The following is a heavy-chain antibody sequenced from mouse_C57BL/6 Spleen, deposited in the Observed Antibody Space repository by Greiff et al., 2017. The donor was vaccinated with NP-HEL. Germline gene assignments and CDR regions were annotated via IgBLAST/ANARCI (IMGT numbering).Heavy chain of an antibody. CDR3: AGGPLDY. CDR2: IYPGDGDT. V-gene: IGHV1-82*01. J-gene: IGHJ2*01. CDR1: GYAFSSSW. Sequence: VQLQQSGPELVKPGASVKISCKASGYAFSSSWMNWVKQRPGKGLEWIGRIYPGDGDTNYNGKFKGKATLTADKSSSTAYMQLSSLTSEDSAVYFCAGGPLDYWGQGTTLTVSS.